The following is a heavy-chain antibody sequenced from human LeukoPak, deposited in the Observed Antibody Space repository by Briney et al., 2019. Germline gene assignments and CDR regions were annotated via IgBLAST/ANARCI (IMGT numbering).Heavy chain of an antibody. CDR2: IRYDGSNK. V-gene: IGHV3-30*02. CDR3: AKDRGSSWSCYDY. J-gene: IGHJ4*02. Sequence: PGGSLRLSCAASGFTFSSYGMHWVRQAPGKGREGVAFIRYDGSNKYYADSVKGRFTISRDNSKNTLYLQMNSLRAEDTAVYYCAKDRGSSWSCYDYWGQGTLVTVSS. CDR1: GFTFSSYG. D-gene: IGHD6-13*01.